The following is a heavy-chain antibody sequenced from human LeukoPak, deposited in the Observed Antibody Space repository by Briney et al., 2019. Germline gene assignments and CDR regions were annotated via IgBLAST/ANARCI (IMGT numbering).Heavy chain of an antibody. CDR2: ITSHGVI. CDR1: GFTFSTSG. V-gene: IGHV3-48*02. CDR3: ARGYCGTSDCHVARHFEY. J-gene: IGHJ4*02. Sequence: PGGSLRLSCAASGFTFSTSGVGWVRQAPGKGLEWLSYITSHGVIHYRDSVEGRFTISRDNAKILLYLKMNSLSEEETAVYYCARGYCGTSDCHVARHFEYWGQGTLVTVSS. D-gene: IGHD4-23*01.